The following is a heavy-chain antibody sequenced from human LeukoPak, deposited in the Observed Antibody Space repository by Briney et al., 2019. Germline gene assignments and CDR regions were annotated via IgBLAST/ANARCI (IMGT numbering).Heavy chain of an antibody. J-gene: IGHJ4*02. D-gene: IGHD6-13*01. CDR1: GFTFSSYG. V-gene: IGHV3-30*02. CDR2: IRYDGSNK. Sequence: PGGSLRLSCAASGFTFSSYGMHWVRQAPGKGLEWVAFIRYDGSNKYYADSVKGRFTISRDNSKNTLYLQMNSLRAEDTAVYYCAKDNSYSSSWSDYWGQGTLVTVSS. CDR3: AKDNSYSSSWSDY.